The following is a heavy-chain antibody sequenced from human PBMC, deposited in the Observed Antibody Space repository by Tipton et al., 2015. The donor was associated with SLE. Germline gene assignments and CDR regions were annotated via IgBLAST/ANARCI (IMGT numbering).Heavy chain of an antibody. CDR2: ISSDGSNR. D-gene: IGHD3-3*01. J-gene: IGHJ6*02. V-gene: IGHV3-30*03. CDR1: GFTFNSYD. Sequence: RSLRLSCADSGFTFNSYDMHWVRQAPGKGLEWVAVISSDGSNRYYADSVKGRFTISRDNAKNSLYLQMNSLRAEDTAVYYCARDERDFWSYYGMDVWGQGTTVTVSS. CDR3: ARDERDFWSYYGMDV.